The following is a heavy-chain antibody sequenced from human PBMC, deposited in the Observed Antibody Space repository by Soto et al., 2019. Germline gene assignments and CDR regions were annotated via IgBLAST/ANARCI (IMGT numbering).Heavy chain of an antibody. D-gene: IGHD3-22*01. Sequence: ASVTVSCKASGYTFTSYYMHWVRQAPGQGLEWMGIINPSGGSTSYAQKFQGRVTMTRDTSTSTVYMELSSLRSEDTAVYYCARGSYDSSGYYYHYYYCGMDVWGQGTTVTVSS. CDR1: GYTFTSYY. CDR2: INPSGGST. V-gene: IGHV1-46*01. CDR3: ARGSYDSSGYYYHYYYCGMDV. J-gene: IGHJ6*02.